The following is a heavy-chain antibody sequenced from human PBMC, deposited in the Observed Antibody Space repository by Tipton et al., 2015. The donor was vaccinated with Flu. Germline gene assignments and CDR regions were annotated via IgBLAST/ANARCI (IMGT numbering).Heavy chain of an antibody. CDR2: IYSSGIT. CDR3: ARGSGSGTEMTFYV. J-gene: IGHJ4*02. CDR1: GGSLSSFY. V-gene: IGHV4-4*07. D-gene: IGHD3-10*01. Sequence: TLSLTCTVSGGSLSSFYWTWIRQPAGKGLEWIGRIYSSGITKYNPSLKSRVTMSVDTSKKQFSLRLTSVTAADTAVYYCARGSGSGTEMTFYVWGPGTVVTVSS.